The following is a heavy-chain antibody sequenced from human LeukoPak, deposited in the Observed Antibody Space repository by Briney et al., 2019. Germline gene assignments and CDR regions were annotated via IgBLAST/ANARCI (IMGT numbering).Heavy chain of an antibody. CDR2: IYDRGRT. CDR3: ARLSFGVVINY. V-gene: IGHV4-39*01. J-gene: IGHJ4*02. CDR1: GGSISSSSYY. D-gene: IGHD3-3*01. Sequence: SEALSLTCTVSGGSISSSSYYWGWIRQPPGNGLEWNGFIYDRGRTYNKPSLKSRVTISVDTSKTEFSLKLSSVTAADTAVYYCARLSFGVVINYWGQGTLVTVCS.